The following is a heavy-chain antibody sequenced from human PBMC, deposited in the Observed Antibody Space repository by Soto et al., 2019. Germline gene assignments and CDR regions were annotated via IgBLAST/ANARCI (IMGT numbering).Heavy chain of an antibody. CDR1: GDTFTDYY. D-gene: IGHD2-21*02. CDR2: VNPSGGHT. V-gene: IGHV1-46*01. CDR3: ARGGHVVVATAALDY. Sequence: QVQLMQSGAEVKKPGASVKVSCKASGDTFTDYYIHWVRQAPGQGLEWMGTVNPSGGHTTYAQHFLGRVTRTRDTSTSTLYMELTSLTSDDTAIYYCARGGHVVVATAALDYWGQGTLVTVSS. J-gene: IGHJ4*02.